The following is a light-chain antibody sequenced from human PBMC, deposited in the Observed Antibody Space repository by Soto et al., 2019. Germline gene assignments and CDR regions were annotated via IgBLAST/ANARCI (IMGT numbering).Light chain of an antibody. CDR3: QHRHNWPPLT. Sequence: EIVLTQSPATLSLAPGERATLSCRASQSVGSYLIWYQQKPGQAPRLLIYDASIRATGIPARFSGSGSGTDFTLTISSLEPEDFAVYYCQHRHNWPPLTFGGGTKVEI. CDR1: QSVGSY. V-gene: IGKV3-11*01. J-gene: IGKJ4*01. CDR2: DAS.